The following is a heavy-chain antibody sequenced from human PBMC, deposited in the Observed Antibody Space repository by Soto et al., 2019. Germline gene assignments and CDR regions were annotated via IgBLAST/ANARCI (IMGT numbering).Heavy chain of an antibody. Sequence: QLQLQESGPGLVKPSETLSLTCTVSGGSISSSSYYWGWIRQPPGKGLEWIGSIYYSGSTYYNPSLKSRVTISVDTSKNQFSLKLSSVTAADTAVYYCARQNYDRSGYQDYWGQGTLVTVSS. CDR3: ARQNYDRSGYQDY. CDR1: GGSISSSSYY. D-gene: IGHD3-22*01. V-gene: IGHV4-39*01. J-gene: IGHJ4*02. CDR2: IYYSGST.